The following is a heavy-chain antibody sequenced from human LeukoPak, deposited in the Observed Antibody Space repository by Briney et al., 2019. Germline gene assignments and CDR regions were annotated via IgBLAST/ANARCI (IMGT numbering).Heavy chain of an antibody. V-gene: IGHV3-43*02. J-gene: IGHJ3*02. D-gene: IGHD6-19*01. CDR2: ISGDGGST. Sequence: QPGGSLRLSCAASGFTFDDYAMHWVRQAPGKGLEWVSLISGDGGSTYYADSVKGRFTISRDNSKNSLYLQMNSLRTEDTALYYCAKDASGTAVAGPLREVGAFDIWGQGTMVTVSS. CDR3: AKDASGTAVAGPLREVGAFDI. CDR1: GFTFDDYA.